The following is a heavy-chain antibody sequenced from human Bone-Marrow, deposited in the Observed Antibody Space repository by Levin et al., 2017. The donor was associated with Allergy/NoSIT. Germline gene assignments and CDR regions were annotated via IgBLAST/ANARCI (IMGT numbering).Heavy chain of an antibody. CDR1: GDTLSKLS. Sequence: AASVKVSCKVSGDTLSKLSISWVRQAPGKGLEWMGGFDPEDGEMKYAQKLQGRVTMTEDTSTDTANMELTSLRSEDTGMYYCATVTAPNWFDSWGQGTLVIVSS. J-gene: IGHJ5*01. V-gene: IGHV1-24*01. CDR2: FDPEDGEM. CDR3: ATVTAPNWFDS. D-gene: IGHD2-21*02.